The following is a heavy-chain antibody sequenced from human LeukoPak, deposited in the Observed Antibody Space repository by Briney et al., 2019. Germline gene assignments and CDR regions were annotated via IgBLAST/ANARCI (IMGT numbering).Heavy chain of an antibody. CDR1: GGSISGYY. CDR2: VYTSGST. D-gene: IGHD1-7*01. V-gene: IGHV4-4*07. J-gene: IGHJ3*02. Sequence: PSETLSLTCSVSGGSISGYYWTWIRQPAGKGLEWIGRVYTSGSTHYNPSLKTRLTMSVDTSKNQFSLELNSVTAADTAVYYCARLITVTTTAFDIWGQGTVVTVSS. CDR3: ARLITVTTTAFDI.